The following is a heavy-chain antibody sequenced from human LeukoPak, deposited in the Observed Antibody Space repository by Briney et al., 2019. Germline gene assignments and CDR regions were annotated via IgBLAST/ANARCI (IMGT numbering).Heavy chain of an antibody. J-gene: IGHJ4*02. V-gene: IGHV3-7*01. Sequence: PGGSLRLPCEAFGFTLNNYWMAWVRQGPGKGLEWVANIRQDGGDKGHADSVKGRFTISRDNAKNSLYLQMNSLGAEDSGLYYWARDVHGTLDYWGQGILVTVSS. D-gene: IGHD1-26*01. CDR1: GFTLNNYW. CDR3: ARDVHGTLDY. CDR2: IRQDGGDK.